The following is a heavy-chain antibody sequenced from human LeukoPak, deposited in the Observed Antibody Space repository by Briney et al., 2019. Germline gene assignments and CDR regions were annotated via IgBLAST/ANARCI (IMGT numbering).Heavy chain of an antibody. CDR2: IYYSGST. CDR1: GGSFSGYY. J-gene: IGHJ4*02. CDR3: ARSDCSSTSCLFDY. V-gene: IGHV4-59*01. Sequence: SETLSLTCAVYGGSFSGYYWSWIRQPPGKGVEWIGYIYYSGSTNYNPSLKSRVTISVDTSKNQFSLKLSSVTAADTAVYHCARSDCSSTSCLFDYWGQGTLVTVSS. D-gene: IGHD2-2*01.